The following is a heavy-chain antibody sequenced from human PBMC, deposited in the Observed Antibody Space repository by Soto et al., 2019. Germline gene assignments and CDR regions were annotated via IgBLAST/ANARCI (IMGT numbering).Heavy chain of an antibody. D-gene: IGHD2-15*01. CDR2: IYWDDDK. V-gene: IGHV2-5*02. J-gene: IGHJ4*02. Sequence: HNNLSRSGPTLVQPTQTLTLTCTFSGFSLSTSGVGVGWIRQPPGKALEWLALIYWDDDKRYSQSLKSRLTITKDTSKNQVVLTMTNMDPVDTATYYCAHRWSPSPTCSYLGYCSGGYYFDYWGQGTLVTVSS. CDR1: GFSLSTSGVG. CDR3: AHRWSPSPTCSYLGYCSGGYYFDY.